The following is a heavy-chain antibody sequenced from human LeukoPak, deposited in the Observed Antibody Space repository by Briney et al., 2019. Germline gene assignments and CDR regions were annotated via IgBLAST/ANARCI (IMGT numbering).Heavy chain of an antibody. D-gene: IGHD3-3*01. J-gene: IGHJ6*02. Sequence: SETLSLTCTVSGGSISSGGYYWSWIRQHPGKGLEWIGYIYYSGSTYYNPSLKSRVTISVDTSKNQFSLKLSSVTAADTAVYYCARARMDTIFGVVIPVYYYGMDVWGQGTTVTVSS. CDR1: GGSISSGGYY. CDR2: IYYSGST. CDR3: ARARMDTIFGVVIPVYYYGMDV. V-gene: IGHV4-31*03.